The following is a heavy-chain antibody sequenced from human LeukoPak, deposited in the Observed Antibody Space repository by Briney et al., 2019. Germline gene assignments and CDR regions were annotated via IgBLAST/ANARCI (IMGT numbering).Heavy chain of an antibody. CDR3: ARVLELLTTQRIDP. V-gene: IGHV4-39*07. Sequence: SETLSLTCTVSGGSISSSRYYWGWIRQPPGKGLEWIGSIYYSGSTYYNPSLKSRVTISVDTSKNQFSLELSSVTAADTAVYYCARVLELLTTQRIDPWGQGTLVTVSS. CDR1: GGSISSSRYY. D-gene: IGHD1-7*01. CDR2: IYYSGST. J-gene: IGHJ5*02.